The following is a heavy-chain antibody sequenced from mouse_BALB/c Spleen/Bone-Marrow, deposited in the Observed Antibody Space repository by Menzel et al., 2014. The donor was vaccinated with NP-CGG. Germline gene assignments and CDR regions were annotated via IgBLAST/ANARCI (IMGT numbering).Heavy chain of an antibody. V-gene: IGHV1-9*01. CDR2: ILPGSGST. Sequence: VKLVESGAELMKSGASVKISCKATGYTFSSYWIEWVKQRPGHGLEWIGEILPGSGSTNYNEKFKGKATFTADTSSNTAYMQLSSLTSEDSAVYYCARGAYYGNYFDYWGQGTTLTVSS. J-gene: IGHJ2*01. CDR1: GYTFSSYW. D-gene: IGHD2-10*01. CDR3: ARGAYYGNYFDY.